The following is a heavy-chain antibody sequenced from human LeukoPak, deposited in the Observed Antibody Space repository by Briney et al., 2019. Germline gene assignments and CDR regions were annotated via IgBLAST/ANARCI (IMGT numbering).Heavy chain of an antibody. CDR2: ISSSSSYM. J-gene: IGHJ6*02. Sequence: GSLRLSCVASGFTFNSYNMNWVRQAPGKGLEWVSSISSSSSYMYSADSVEGRFTISRDNAKNSLYLQMNSLRAEDTAVYYCARQTYYYDSSGYSYGMDVWGQGTTVTVSS. D-gene: IGHD3-22*01. V-gene: IGHV3-21*01. CDR3: ARQTYYYDSSGYSYGMDV. CDR1: GFTFNSYN.